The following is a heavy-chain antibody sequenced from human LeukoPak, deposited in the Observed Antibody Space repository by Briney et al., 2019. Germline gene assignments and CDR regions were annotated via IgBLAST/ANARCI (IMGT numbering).Heavy chain of an antibody. J-gene: IGHJ3*02. CDR1: GGSISSYY. D-gene: IGHD4-23*01. V-gene: IGHV4-59*01. Sequence: PSETLSLTCTVSGGSISSYYWSWIRQPPGKGLEWIGYISYSGSTNFNPSLKSRVTISVDTSKNQFSLKLTSVTAADTAFYYCARFPPPDYGGHSGAHAFDIWGQGTIVTVPS. CDR3: ARFPPPDYGGHSGAHAFDI. CDR2: ISYSGST.